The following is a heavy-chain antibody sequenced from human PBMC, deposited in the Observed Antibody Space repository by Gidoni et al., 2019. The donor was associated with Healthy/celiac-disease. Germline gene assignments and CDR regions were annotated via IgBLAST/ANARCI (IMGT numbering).Heavy chain of an antibody. D-gene: IGHD3-22*01. J-gene: IGHJ3*02. CDR2: IYYSGST. CDR3: ATATMIVSRDAFDI. Sequence: QVQLQESGPGLVKPSETLSLTCTVSGGSISSYYWSWIRQPPGKGLEWIGYIYYSGSTNYNPSLKSRVTISVDTSKNQFSLKLSSVTAADTAVYYCATATMIVSRDAFDIWGQGTMVTVSS. CDR1: GGSISSYY. V-gene: IGHV4-59*01.